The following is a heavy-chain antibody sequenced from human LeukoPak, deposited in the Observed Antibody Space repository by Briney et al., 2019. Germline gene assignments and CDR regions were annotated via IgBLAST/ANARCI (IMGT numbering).Heavy chain of an antibody. V-gene: IGHV3-21*01. Sequence: GGSLRLSCAASGFTFSSYSMNWVRQAPGKGLEWVSSISSTGSYIYYADSVKGRFTISRDNAKSSLYLQMNSLRAEDTAVYYCARLRDGTYFDYWGQGTLVTVSS. CDR1: GFTFSSYS. CDR3: ARLRDGTYFDY. J-gene: IGHJ4*02. CDR2: ISSTGSYI. D-gene: IGHD3-10*01.